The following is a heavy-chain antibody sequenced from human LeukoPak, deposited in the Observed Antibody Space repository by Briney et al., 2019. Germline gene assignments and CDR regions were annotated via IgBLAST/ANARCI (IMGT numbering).Heavy chain of an antibody. CDR1: GYTFTTYD. V-gene: IGHV1-8*01. J-gene: IGHJ4*02. Sequence: ASVKVSCKASGYTFTTYDINWARQATGQGLEWMGWMNPNSGNTGYAQKLQGRVTMTRNTSISTAFMELSGLRSEDTAVYFCARRNTAMVAGLDYWGQGSLVTVSS. CDR3: ARRNTAMVAGLDY. CDR2: MNPNSGNT. D-gene: IGHD5-18*01.